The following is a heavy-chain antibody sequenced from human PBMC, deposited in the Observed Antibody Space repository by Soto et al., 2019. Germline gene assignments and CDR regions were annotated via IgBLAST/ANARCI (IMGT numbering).Heavy chain of an antibody. CDR1: GYSISNYA. J-gene: IGHJ4*02. CDR3: AKKASSSSAHFDY. D-gene: IGHD6-6*01. Sequence: GGSLRLSCAASGYSISNYAMSWVRQAPGKGLEWVSAVGIGGDTYYINSVKGRFTVSRDSSESIVYLQMDSLTVEDTAIYYCAKKASSSSAHFDYWGQGALVTVSS. V-gene: IGHV3-23*01. CDR2: VGIGGDT.